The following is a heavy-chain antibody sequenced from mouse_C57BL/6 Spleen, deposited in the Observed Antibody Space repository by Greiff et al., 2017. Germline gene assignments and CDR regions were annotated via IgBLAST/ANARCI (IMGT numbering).Heavy chain of an antibody. Sequence: QVQLQQPGAELVMPGASVKLFCQASGYTFTSYWMHWVKQRPGQGLEWIGEIDPSDSYTNYNQKFKGKSTLTVDKYSNTAYMQPSSLTSEDSAVYYCARKGSVTTQFAYWGQGTLVTVSA. CDR3: ARKGSVTTQFAY. CDR1: GYTFTSYW. J-gene: IGHJ3*01. D-gene: IGHD2-2*01. CDR2: IDPSDSYT. V-gene: IGHV1-69*01.